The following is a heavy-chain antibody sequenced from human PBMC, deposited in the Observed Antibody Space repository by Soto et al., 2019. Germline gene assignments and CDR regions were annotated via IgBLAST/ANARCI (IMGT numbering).Heavy chain of an antibody. Sequence: EVQLVESGGGLVQPGGSLKLSCAASGFIFSDSAIHWVRQASGKGLEWVGRIRTKTNSYATTYAASVQGRFTTSRDDSENMAYLQMNNLKAEDTAVYYCTSSIFGVIITRNYWGQGTLVTVSS. CDR3: TSSIFGVIITRNY. J-gene: IGHJ4*02. CDR1: GFIFSDSA. CDR2: IRTKTNSYAT. V-gene: IGHV3-73*01. D-gene: IGHD3-3*02.